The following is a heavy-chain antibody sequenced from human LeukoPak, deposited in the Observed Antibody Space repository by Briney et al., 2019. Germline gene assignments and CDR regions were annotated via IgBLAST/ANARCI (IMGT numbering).Heavy chain of an antibody. CDR3: AELGITMIGGV. J-gene: IGHJ6*04. V-gene: IGHV1-69*13. D-gene: IGHD3-10*02. Sequence: GASVKVSCKASGGTFSNYAISWVRQAPGQGLEWMGGIIPIFDTADYAQKFQGRVTITADESTSTAYMELSSLRAEDTAVYYCAELGITMIGGVWGKGTTVTISS. CDR2: IIPIFDTA. CDR1: GGTFSNYA.